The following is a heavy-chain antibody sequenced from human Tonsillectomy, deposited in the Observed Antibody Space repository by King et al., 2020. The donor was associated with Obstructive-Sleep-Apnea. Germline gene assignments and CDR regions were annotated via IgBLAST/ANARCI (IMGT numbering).Heavy chain of an antibody. V-gene: IGHV3-30*18. CDR1: GFTFSSYG. CDR3: AKDGRLVTTVVTLDY. D-gene: IGHD4-23*01. J-gene: IGHJ4*02. CDR2: ISDDGSNK. Sequence: VQLVESGGGVVRPGRSLRLSFAASGFTFSSYGMHWVRQSPGQGVAGVAVISDDGSNKYFADSVKGRLTISRDNSKNTLYLQMNSLRAEDTAVYYCAKDGRLVTTVVTLDYWGQGTLVTVSS.